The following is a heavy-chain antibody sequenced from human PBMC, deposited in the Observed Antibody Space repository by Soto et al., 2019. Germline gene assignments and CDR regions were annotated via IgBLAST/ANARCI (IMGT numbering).Heavy chain of an antibody. D-gene: IGHD3-9*01. Sequence: SETLSLTCTVSNGSISTYYWTWVQQPPGKGLEWIGYVYYSGSTNYNPSLKSRVGMSIDTSKNQFSLELKSVTAADTATYYCVRDYLLTGFDTWGQGTLVTVS. CDR2: VYYSGST. V-gene: IGHV4-59*01. CDR1: NGSISTYY. J-gene: IGHJ5*02. CDR3: VRDYLLTGFDT.